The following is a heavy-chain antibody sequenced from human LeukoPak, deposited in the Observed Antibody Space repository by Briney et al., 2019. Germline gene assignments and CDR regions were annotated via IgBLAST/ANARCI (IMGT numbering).Heavy chain of an antibody. J-gene: IGHJ3*02. CDR1: GFTVSTKD. CDR3: GRYLARAFDI. V-gene: IGHV3-66*01. CDR2: IYGGGST. Sequence: GGSLRLYSAASGFTVSTKDMSRVRQAPGKGLECVSVIYGGGSTYYADSVKSRFIIPRDNSENTLHLQMNSLRAEDTAVYYCGRYLARAFDIWGQGTMVTVSS. D-gene: IGHD3-16*01.